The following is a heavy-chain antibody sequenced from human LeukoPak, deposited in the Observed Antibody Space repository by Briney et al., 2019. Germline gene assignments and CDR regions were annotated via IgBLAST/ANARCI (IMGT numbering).Heavy chain of an antibody. Sequence: PSETMSLTCTVSGGSISSYYWSWIRQPPGKGLEWIGYIYYSGSTNYNPSLKSRVTISVDTSKNQFSPKLSSVTAADTAVYYCASTLDIVATIESFWFDPWGQGTLVTVSS. CDR3: ASTLDIVATIESFWFDP. D-gene: IGHD5-12*01. CDR1: GGSISSYY. J-gene: IGHJ5*02. V-gene: IGHV4-59*08. CDR2: IYYSGST.